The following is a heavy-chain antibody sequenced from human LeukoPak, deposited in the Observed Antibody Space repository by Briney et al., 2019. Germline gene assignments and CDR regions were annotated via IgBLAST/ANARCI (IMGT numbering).Heavy chain of an antibody. D-gene: IGHD2-15*01. CDR3: TRDRGTYNWFDP. V-gene: IGHV3-73*01. J-gene: IGHJ5*02. CDR2: IDKKDNLYAT. Sequence: GGSLKLSCAASGFTFSGSAVHWVRQSSGKGLGWVGHIDKKDNLYATAYAESVKGRFTISRDDSKDTAFLHMDSLKTEDTALYYCTRDRGTYNWFDPWGQGTLVTVSS. CDR1: GFTFSGSA.